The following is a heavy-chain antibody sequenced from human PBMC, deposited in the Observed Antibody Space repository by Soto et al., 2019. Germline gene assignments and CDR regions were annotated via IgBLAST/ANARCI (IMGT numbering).Heavy chain of an antibody. V-gene: IGHV5-51*01. Sequence: GESLKISCKGSGYSFTSYWIGWARQMPGKGLEWMGIIYPGDSDTRYSPSFQGQVTISADKSISTAYLQWTSLKASDTAMYYCARHSEPIITVRGAPQIAFLYWGQGTMVIVSS. CDR2: IYPGDSDT. CDR3: ARHSEPIITVRGAPQIAFLY. J-gene: IGHJ4*02. CDR1: GYSFTSYW. D-gene: IGHD3-10*01.